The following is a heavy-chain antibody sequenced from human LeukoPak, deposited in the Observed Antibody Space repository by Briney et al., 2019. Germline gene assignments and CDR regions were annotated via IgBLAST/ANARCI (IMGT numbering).Heavy chain of an antibody. D-gene: IGHD4-11*01. Sequence: GGSLRLSCAASGFSFSSYWMHWVRQAPGKGLVWVSRINRDGSTTNYADSGEGRFTISRDNAKDTLYLQMDSLTTEDTAIYYCTREPSYSVYYYMDVWGTRTTVTVSS. CDR2: INRDGSTT. CDR1: GFSFSSYW. CDR3: TREPSYSVYYYMDV. J-gene: IGHJ6*03. V-gene: IGHV3-74*01.